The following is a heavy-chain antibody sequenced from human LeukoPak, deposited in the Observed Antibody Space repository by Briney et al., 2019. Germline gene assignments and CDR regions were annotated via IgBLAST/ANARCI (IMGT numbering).Heavy chain of an antibody. CDR3: ARNLWLGETTNWFDP. D-gene: IGHD3-10*01. CDR1: GGTFSSYA. CDR2: IIPILGIA. V-gene: IGHV1-69*04. J-gene: IGHJ5*02. Sequence: ASVKVSCKASGGTFSSYAISWVRQAPGQGLEWMGRIIPILGIANYAQKFQGRVAITADKSTSTAYMELSRLRSEDTAVYYCARNLWLGETTNWFDPWGQGTLVTVSS.